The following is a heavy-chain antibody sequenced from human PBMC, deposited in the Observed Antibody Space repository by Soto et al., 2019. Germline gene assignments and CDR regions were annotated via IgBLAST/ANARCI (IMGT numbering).Heavy chain of an antibody. J-gene: IGHJ4*02. CDR2: IWYDGSNK. CDR3: ARGGDSGYADFDY. V-gene: IGHV3-33*01. CDR1: GFTFISYG. Sequence: GGSLRLSCAASGFTFISYGMHWVRQAPGKGLEWVAVIWYDGSNKYYADSVKGRFTISRDNSKNTLYLQMNSLRAEDTAVYYCARGGDSGYADFDYWGQGTLVTVSS. D-gene: IGHD5-12*01.